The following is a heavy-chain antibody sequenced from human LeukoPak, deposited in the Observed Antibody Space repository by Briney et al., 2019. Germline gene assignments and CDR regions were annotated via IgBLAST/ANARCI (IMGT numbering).Heavy chain of an antibody. J-gene: IGHJ4*02. CDR3: AREVGGSGYYSPGGY. V-gene: IGHV5-51*01. CDR2: IYPGDSDT. D-gene: IGHD3-22*01. Sequence: GESLKISCKASGFRFTDYWIGWVRQMPGKGLEWMGFIYPGDSDTRYSPSFQGQVTISADKSISTAYLQWSSLKASDTAMYYCAREVGGSGYYSPGGYWGQGTLVTVSS. CDR1: GFRFTDYW.